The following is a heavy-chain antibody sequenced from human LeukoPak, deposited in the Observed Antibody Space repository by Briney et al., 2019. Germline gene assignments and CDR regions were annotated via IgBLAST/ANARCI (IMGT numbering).Heavy chain of an antibody. Sequence: ASVKVSCKASGYTFTSYGISWVRQAPGQGLKWMGWISAYNGNTNYAQKLQGRVTMTTDTSTSTAYMELRSLRSDDTAVYYCARPIAGDYAMDVWGKGTTVTVSS. CDR3: ARPIAGDYAMDV. CDR1: GYTFTSYG. V-gene: IGHV1-18*01. CDR2: ISAYNGNT. J-gene: IGHJ6*04. D-gene: IGHD1-26*01.